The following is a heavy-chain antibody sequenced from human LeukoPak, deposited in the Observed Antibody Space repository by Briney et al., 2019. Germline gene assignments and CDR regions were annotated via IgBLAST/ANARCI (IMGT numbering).Heavy chain of an antibody. CDR3: ARLPITMVRGVIKGYFDY. J-gene: IGHJ4*02. CDR2: IYYSGST. CDR1: GGSISSYY. V-gene: IGHV4-59*08. D-gene: IGHD3-10*01. Sequence: SETLSLTCTVSGGSISSYYWSWIRQPPGKGLEWIGYIYYSGSTNYNPSRKSRVTISVDTSKNQFSLKLSSVTAADTAVYYCARLPITMVRGVIKGYFDYWGQGTLVTVSS.